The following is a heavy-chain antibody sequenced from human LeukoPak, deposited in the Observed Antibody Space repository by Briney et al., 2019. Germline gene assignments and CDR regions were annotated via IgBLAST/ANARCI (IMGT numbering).Heavy chain of an antibody. J-gene: IGHJ5*02. CDR3: ARGIRGGYGDYPWFDP. D-gene: IGHD4-17*01. V-gene: IGHV4-59*01. CDR1: AGSISSYY. CDR2: IYNSGST. Sequence: SETLSLTCTVSAGSISSYYWSWIRQPPGKGLEWIGYIYNSGSTNYNPSLKSRVTISVDTSKNQFSLKLSSVTAADTAVYYCARGIRGGYGDYPWFDPWGQGTLVTVSS.